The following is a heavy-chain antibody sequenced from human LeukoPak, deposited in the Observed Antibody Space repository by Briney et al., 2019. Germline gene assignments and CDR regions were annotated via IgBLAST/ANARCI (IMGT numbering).Heavy chain of an antibody. CDR2: IIPIFGTA. CDR1: GGTFSSYA. Sequence: SVKVSCKASGGTFSSYAISWVRQAPGQGLEWMGGIIPIFGTANYAQKFQGRVTITADESTSTAYMELSSLRSEDTAVYYCAREVQGYSNLIDYWGQGTLVTVSS. J-gene: IGHJ4*02. CDR3: AREVQGYSNLIDY. V-gene: IGHV1-69*13. D-gene: IGHD4-11*01.